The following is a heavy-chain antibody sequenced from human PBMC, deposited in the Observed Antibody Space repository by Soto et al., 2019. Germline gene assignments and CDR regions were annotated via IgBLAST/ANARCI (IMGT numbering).Heavy chain of an antibody. D-gene: IGHD1-26*01. J-gene: IGHJ5*02. CDR2: IHYSGST. V-gene: IGHV4-31*03. CDR3: ARVVGALGHWFDT. CDR1: FGSISGEGYY. Sequence: PSQTLSLTCPFSFGSISGEGYYWSWILQYSGRGLEWIGYIHYSGSTYSNPSLKSRVTISVDTSKTQFFLKLTSVTAADTAVYYCARVVGALGHWFDTWGQGTLVTVSS.